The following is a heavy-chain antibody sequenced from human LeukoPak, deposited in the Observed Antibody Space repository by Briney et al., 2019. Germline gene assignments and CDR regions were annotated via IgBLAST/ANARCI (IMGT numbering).Heavy chain of an antibody. J-gene: IGHJ6*02. CDR1: GYTFTGYY. D-gene: IGHD4-23*01. V-gene: IGHV1-2*02. Sequence: ASVKVSCKASGYTFTGYYMHWVRQAPGQGLEWMGWINPNSGGTNYAQKFQGRVTMTRDTSISTAYMELSRLRSDDTAVYYYARVLAINYGGNSLYYYGMDVWGQGTTVTVSS. CDR2: INPNSGGT. CDR3: ARVLAINYGGNSLYYYGMDV.